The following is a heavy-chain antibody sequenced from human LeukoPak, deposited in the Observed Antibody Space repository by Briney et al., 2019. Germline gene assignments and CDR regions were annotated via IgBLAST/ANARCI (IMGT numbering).Heavy chain of an antibody. CDR2: IYYSGST. D-gene: IGHD3-10*01. CDR1: GGSISSGGYY. V-gene: IGHV4-31*03. CDR3: ARVTMVRGVSWFVP. Sequence: TLSLTCTVSGGSISSGGYYWSWIRQHPGKGLEWIGYIYYSGSTYYNPSLKSRVTISVDTSKNQFSLKLSSVTAADTAVYYCARVTMVRGVSWFVPWGQGTLVTVSS. J-gene: IGHJ5*02.